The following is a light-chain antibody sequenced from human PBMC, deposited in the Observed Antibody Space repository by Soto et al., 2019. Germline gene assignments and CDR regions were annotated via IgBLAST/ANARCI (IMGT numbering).Light chain of an antibody. CDR2: EVS. J-gene: IGLJ1*01. V-gene: IGLV2-8*01. Sequence: QSVLTQPPSASGSPGQSVTISCTGTSSGVGGYNYVSWYRQHPGKAPKLMIYEVSKRPSGVPDRFSASKSGNTASLTVSGLQAEDEADYYCSSYAGSNILYVFGTGTKVTVL. CDR1: SSGVGGYNY. CDR3: SSYAGSNILYV.